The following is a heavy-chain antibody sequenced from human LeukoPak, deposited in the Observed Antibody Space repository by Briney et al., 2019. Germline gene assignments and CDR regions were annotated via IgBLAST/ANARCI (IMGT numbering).Heavy chain of an antibody. CDR2: IYPGDSDT. CDR3: ARRGYYYGSSGYYYYFDY. J-gene: IGHJ4*02. V-gene: IGHV5-51*01. D-gene: IGHD3-22*01. CDR1: GSSFTSYW. Sequence: GESLKISCKGSGSSFTSYWIGWVRQMPGKGLEWMGIIYPGDSDTRYSPSFQGQVTISADRSISTAYLQWSSLKASDTAMYFCARRGYYYGSSGYYYYFDYWGQGPLVTVSS.